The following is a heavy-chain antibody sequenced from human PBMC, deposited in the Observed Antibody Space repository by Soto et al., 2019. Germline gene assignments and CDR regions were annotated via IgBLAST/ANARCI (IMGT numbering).Heavy chain of an antibody. Sequence: QVQLVESGGGVVQPGRSLRLSCAASGFTFSSYAMHWVRQAPGKGLEWVAVISYDGSNKYYADSVKGRFTISRDNSKNTLYLQMNSLRAEDTAVYYCARGRPKHIEDYGSYYFDYWGQGTLVTVSS. J-gene: IGHJ4*02. D-gene: IGHD3-16*01. CDR1: GFTFSSYA. CDR2: ISYDGSNK. CDR3: ARGRPKHIEDYGSYYFDY. V-gene: IGHV3-30-3*01.